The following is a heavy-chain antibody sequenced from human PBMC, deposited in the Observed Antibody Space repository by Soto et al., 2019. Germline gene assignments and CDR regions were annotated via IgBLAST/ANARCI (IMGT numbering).Heavy chain of an antibody. CDR1: GFTFDDYA. D-gene: IGHD6-6*01. J-gene: IGHJ6*02. CDR2: ISWDGGST. Sequence: QPGGSLRLSCAASGFTFDDYAMHWVRQAPGKGLEWVSLISWDGGSTYYADSVKGRFTISRDNSKNSLYLQMNSLRAEDTALYYCAKDGSSSGYYGMDVWGQGTTVTVSS. V-gene: IGHV3-43D*04. CDR3: AKDGSSSGYYGMDV.